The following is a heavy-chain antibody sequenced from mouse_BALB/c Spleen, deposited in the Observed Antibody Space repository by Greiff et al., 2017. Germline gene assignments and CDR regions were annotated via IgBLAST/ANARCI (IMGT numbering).Heavy chain of an antibody. J-gene: IGHJ4*01. CDR1: GFTFSSFG. CDR2: ISSGSSTT. V-gene: IGHV5-17*02. D-gene: IGHD2-1*01. CDR3: ARVSNGNYPYAMDY. Sequence: EVKLVESGGGLVQPGGSRKLSCAASGFTFSSFGMHWVRQAPEKGLEWVAYISSGSSTTYYADTVQGRFTISRDNPKNTLFLQMTSLRSEDTAMYYCARVSNGNYPYAMDYWGQGTSVTVSS.